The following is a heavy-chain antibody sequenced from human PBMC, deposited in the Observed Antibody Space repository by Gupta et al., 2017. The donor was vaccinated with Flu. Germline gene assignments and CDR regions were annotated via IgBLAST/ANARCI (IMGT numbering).Heavy chain of an antibody. CDR1: GFTFGDYA. Sequence: EVQLVESGGGLVQPGRSLRLSCTASGFTFGDYAMSWFRQAPGKGLEWVGVIRSKAYGGTTEYAASVKGRVTISRDDSKSIAYLQMNSLKTEDTAVYYCTRDARPPYYYYGMDVGGQGTTVTVSS. CDR2: IRSKAYGGTT. J-gene: IGHJ6*02. CDR3: TRDARPPYYYYGMDV. V-gene: IGHV3-49*03. D-gene: IGHD6-6*01.